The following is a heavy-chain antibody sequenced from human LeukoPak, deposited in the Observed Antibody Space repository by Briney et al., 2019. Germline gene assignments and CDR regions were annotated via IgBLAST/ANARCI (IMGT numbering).Heavy chain of an antibody. CDR2: VSTSSSHT. J-gene: IGHJ4*02. CDR3: AREFYGRGDS. CDR1: GLTFSNYY. D-gene: IGHD3-10*01. Sequence: GGSLRLSCAASGLTFSNYYMSWIRQAPGKGLEWISYVSTSSSHTNYADSVKGRFTISRDDAKNSLYLQMNGLRAEDTAVYYCAREFYGRGDSWGQGTLVIVSS. V-gene: IGHV3-11*06.